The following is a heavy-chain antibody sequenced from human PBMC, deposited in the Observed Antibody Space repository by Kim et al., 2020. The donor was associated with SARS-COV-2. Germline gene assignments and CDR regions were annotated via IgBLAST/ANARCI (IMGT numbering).Heavy chain of an antibody. J-gene: IGHJ4*02. CDR3: ARVLTSGWSYFSY. V-gene: IGHV3-21*04. Sequence: GGSLRLSCAASGFTFSSYSMNWVRQAPGKGLEWVSSISSSSSSIYYADSVKGRFTISRDNARTSLSLQMNSLRAEDTAVYYCARVLTSGWSYFSYWGQGTLVTVSS. CDR1: GFTFSSYS. D-gene: IGHD6-19*01. CDR2: ISSSSSSI.